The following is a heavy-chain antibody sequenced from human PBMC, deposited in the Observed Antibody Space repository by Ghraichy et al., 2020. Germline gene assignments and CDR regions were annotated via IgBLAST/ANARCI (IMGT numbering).Heavy chain of an antibody. CDR2: MNPTRGNA. CDR3: TRRATPIYWYYDL. CDR1: GYTFTNHD. V-gene: IGHV1-8*02. J-gene: IGHJ2*01. Sequence: ASVKVSCKASGYTFTNHDINWLGQAAGQGLEWMGWMNPTRGNAGYAQQFQGRVTMTRDTSINTAYMELNSLTSEDTAIYYCTRRATPIYWYYDLWGRVTLFTVSS.